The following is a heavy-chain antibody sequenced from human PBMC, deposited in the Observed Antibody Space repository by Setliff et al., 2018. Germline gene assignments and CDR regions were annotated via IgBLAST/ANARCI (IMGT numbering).Heavy chain of an antibody. D-gene: IGHD6-19*01. V-gene: IGHV4-4*07. Sequence: SETLSLTCTVSGGSISSYYWSWIRQPAGKGLEWIGHIYIGGSANYNPSLKSRVTMSIDASKNQFSLKLNSVTAADMAVYYCAREQWLDPPGYYYMDVWARGTTVTVSS. CDR1: GGSISSYY. CDR3: AREQWLDPPGYYYMDV. J-gene: IGHJ6*03. CDR2: IYIGGSA.